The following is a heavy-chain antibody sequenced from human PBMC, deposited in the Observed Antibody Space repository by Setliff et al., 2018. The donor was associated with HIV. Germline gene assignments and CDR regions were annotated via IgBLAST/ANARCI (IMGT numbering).Heavy chain of an antibody. CDR2: ISAYNGNT. V-gene: IGHV1-18*01. CDR1: GYTFTSYG. J-gene: IGHJ3*02. Sequence: ASVKVSCKASGYTFTSYGVSWVRQAPGQGLEWMGWISAYNGNTNYAQKLQGRVTMTTDTSTSTAYMELRSLRSDDTAVYYCASNQVTFIAAAGTGVGAFDIWGQGTMVTVSS. D-gene: IGHD6-13*01. CDR3: ASNQVTFIAAAGTGVGAFDI.